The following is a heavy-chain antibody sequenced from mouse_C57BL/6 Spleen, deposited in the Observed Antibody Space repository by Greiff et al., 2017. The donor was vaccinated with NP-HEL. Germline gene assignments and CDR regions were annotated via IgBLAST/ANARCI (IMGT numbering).Heavy chain of an antibody. Sequence: VQLQQSGAELVKPGASVKISCKASGYAFSSYWMNWVKQRPGKGLEWIGQIYPGDGDTNYNGKFKGKATLTADKSSSTAYMQLSSLTSEDSAVYFCARSGYSYAMDYWGQGTSVTVSS. V-gene: IGHV1-80*01. D-gene: IGHD3-1*01. CDR1: GYAFSSYW. CDR2: IYPGDGDT. J-gene: IGHJ4*01. CDR3: ARSGYSYAMDY.